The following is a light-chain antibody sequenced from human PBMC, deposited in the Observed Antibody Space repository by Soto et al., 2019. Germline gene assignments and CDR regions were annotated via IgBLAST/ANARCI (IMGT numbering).Light chain of an antibody. CDR3: QQYYSTPLT. CDR2: GAS. J-gene: IGKJ4*01. Sequence: EIVMTQSPPTLSVSPGERATLSCRASQSVRSSFLAWYQQKPGQAPSLLIYGASTRATGIPARFSGSGSGTEFTLTISSLQAEDVAVYYCQQYYSTPLTFGGGTKVDIK. V-gene: IGKV3-15*01. CDR1: QSVRSSF.